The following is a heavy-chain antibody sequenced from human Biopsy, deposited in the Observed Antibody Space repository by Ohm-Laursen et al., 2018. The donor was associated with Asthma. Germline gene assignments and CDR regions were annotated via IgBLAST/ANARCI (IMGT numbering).Heavy chain of an antibody. J-gene: IGHJ4*02. CDR3: ARVTRITIFGVGGIQDY. CDR1: GGSFSGYY. V-gene: IGHV4-34*01. CDR2: INHSGST. D-gene: IGHD3-3*01. Sequence: TLSLTCAVYGGSFSGYYWSWIRQPPGKGLEWIGEINHSGSTNYNPSLKSRVTISVDTSKNQFSLKLSSVTAADTAVYYCARVTRITIFGVGGIQDYWGQGTLVTVSS.